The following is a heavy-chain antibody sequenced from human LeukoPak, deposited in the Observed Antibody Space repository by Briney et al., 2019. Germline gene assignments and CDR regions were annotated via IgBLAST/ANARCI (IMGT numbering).Heavy chain of an antibody. CDR1: GGTFSSYA. CDR2: IIPIFGIA. Sequence: GSSVKVSCKASGGTFSSYAISWVRQAPGQGPEWMGRIIPIFGIANYAQKFQGRVTITADKSTSTAYMELSSLRSEDTAVYYCATAYNNYYDSSGYSLDYWGQGTLVTVSS. V-gene: IGHV1-69*04. CDR3: ATAYNNYYDSSGYSLDY. D-gene: IGHD3-22*01. J-gene: IGHJ4*02.